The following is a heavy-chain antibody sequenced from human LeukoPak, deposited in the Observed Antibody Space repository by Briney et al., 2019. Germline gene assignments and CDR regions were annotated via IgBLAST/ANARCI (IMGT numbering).Heavy chain of an antibody. CDR1: GFIFSSYW. CDR2: IKEDGSAK. V-gene: IGHV3-7*05. J-gene: IGHJ6*02. CDR3: VMDMDV. Sequence: PGGSLRLSCAASGFIFSSYWMNWVRQAPGKGLEWVANIKEDGSAKYYVDSVKGRFTISRDNAKNSLYLRMNSLRAEDTAVYYCVMDMDVWGQGTTVTVSS.